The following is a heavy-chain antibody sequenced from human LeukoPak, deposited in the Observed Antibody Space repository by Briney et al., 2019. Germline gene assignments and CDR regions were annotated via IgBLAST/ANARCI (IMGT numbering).Heavy chain of an antibody. Sequence: GGSLRLSCAASGLTFSSYWMNWVRQAPGKGLEWVANIKQDGSEKYYLDSVKGRFTISRDNSKNTLYLQMNSLSAEDTAVYYCEKDLGGSGDYRPYWGQGSVVTVSS. J-gene: IGHJ4*02. V-gene: IGHV3-7*03. CDR1: GLTFSSYW. CDR3: EKDLGGSGDYRPY. D-gene: IGHD2-21*02. CDR2: IKQDGSEK.